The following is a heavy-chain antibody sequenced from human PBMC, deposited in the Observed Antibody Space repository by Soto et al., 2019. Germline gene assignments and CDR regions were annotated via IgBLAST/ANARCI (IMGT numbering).Heavy chain of an antibody. D-gene: IGHD2-15*01. CDR2: IYYSGGT. V-gene: IGHV4-31*03. Sequence: QVQLQESGPGLVKPSQTLSLTCTVSGGSISSGGYYWSWIRQHPGKGLEWIGYIYYSGGTYYNPSLRSRVTISVDTSKNQFSLNLSSVTAADTAVYYCARVCRGGTCYGAVDSWGQGTLVTVSS. CDR1: GGSISSGGYY. J-gene: IGHJ4*02. CDR3: ARVCRGGTCYGAVDS.